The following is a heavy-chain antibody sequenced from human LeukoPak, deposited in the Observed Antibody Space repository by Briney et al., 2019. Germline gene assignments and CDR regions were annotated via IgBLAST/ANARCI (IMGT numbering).Heavy chain of an antibody. D-gene: IGHD2-21*02. CDR2: IDGSRSHI. J-gene: IGHJ1*01. Sequence: GGSLRLSCAPSGFSFSNYAMNWFGQAPGKGLDWVSSIDGSRSHIYYADSVKGRFTISRDNTKSSLYLQMNSLRAEDMAVYYCARGYCGGDCYGDWGQGTLVTVSS. CDR3: ARGYCGGDCYGD. V-gene: IGHV3-21*01. CDR1: GFSFSNYA.